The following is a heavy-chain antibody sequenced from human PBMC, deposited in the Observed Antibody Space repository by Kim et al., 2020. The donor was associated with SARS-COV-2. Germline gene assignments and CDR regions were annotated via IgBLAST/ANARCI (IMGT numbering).Heavy chain of an antibody. V-gene: IGHV3-30*04. CDR1: GFTFSSYA. CDR3: ARVASIAAAGWYYGMDV. D-gene: IGHD6-13*01. J-gene: IGHJ6*02. CDR2: ISYDDVTNK. Sequence: GGSLRLSCVVSGFTFSSYAMHWVRQAPGKGLEWVAVISYDDVTNKYYADSVKGRFTISRDNSENTLYLQMTSLRGEDTAVYYCARVASIAAAGWYYGMDVWGQETTFTVSS.